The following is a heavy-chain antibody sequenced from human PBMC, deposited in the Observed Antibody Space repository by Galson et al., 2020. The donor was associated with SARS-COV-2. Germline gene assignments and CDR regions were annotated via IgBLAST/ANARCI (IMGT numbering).Heavy chain of an antibody. Sequence: SGPTLVKPTQTLTLTCTFSGFSLSTSGMCVSWIRQHPGKALEWLARIDWDGDKHYSTSLKTRFTISKDTSKNQVVLIMTNMDPVDTATYYCARTWITRTASRTFDYWGQGTLVTVSS. J-gene: IGHJ4*02. V-gene: IGHV2-70*11. CDR1: GFSLSTSGMC. CDR2: IDWDGDK. CDR3: ARTWITRTASRTFDY. D-gene: IGHD3-10*01.